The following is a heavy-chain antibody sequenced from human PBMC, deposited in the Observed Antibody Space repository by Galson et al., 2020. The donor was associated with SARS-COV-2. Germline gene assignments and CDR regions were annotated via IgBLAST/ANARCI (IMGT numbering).Heavy chain of an antibody. J-gene: IGHJ6*02. CDR1: GYTLTELS. Sequence: ASVKVSCKVSGYTLTELSMHWVRQAPGKGLEWMGGFDPEDGETIYAQKFQGRVTMTEDTSTDTAYMELSSLRSEDTAVYYCATKDPWFGELAGYYYGMGVWGQGTTVTVCS. CDR3: ATKDPWFGELAGYYYGMGV. V-gene: IGHV1-24*01. CDR2: FDPEDGET. D-gene: IGHD3-10*01.